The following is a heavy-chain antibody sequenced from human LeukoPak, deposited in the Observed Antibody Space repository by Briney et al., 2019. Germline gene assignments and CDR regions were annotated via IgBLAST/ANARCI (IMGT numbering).Heavy chain of an antibody. J-gene: IGHJ4*02. CDR3: ARDQARMVRGVVYGYFDY. CDR1: GFTFGSYW. V-gene: IGHV3-7*01. D-gene: IGHD3-10*01. CDR2: IKQDGSEK. Sequence: GGSLRLFCAASGFTFGSYWMSWVRQAPGKGLEWVANIKQDGSEKYYVDSVEGRFTISRDNAKNSLYLQMNSLRAEETAVYYCARDQARMVRGVVYGYFDYWGQGTLVTVSS.